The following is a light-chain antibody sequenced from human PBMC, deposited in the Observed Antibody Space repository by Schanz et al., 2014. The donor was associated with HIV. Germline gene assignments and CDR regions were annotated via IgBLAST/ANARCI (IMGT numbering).Light chain of an antibody. CDR2: END. Sequence: QSVLTQPPSVSAAPGQKVIISCSGDTFNIGNNYVSWYQQLPSTAPKALIYENDRRTSGISDRFSASKSGTSATLAIAGLQTDDEGDYFCGTWDHSLSAWVFGGGTKLTVL. CDR1: TFNIGNNY. J-gene: IGLJ3*02. CDR3: GTWDHSLSAWV. V-gene: IGLV1-51*01.